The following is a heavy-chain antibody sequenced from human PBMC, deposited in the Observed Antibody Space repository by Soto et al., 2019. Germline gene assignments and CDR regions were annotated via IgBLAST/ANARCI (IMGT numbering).Heavy chain of an antibody. Sequence: QVQLVQSGAEVKQPGSSVKVSCKASGGTFSSYAISWVRQAPEQGLEWMGGIIPIFGTANYAQKSQGRVTITADESTRTAYMVMSSLRSEDTAVYYCARGPDGGGFDYWGQGTLVTVSS. CDR2: IIPIFGTA. CDR1: GGTFSSYA. D-gene: IGHD3-16*01. V-gene: IGHV1-69*01. CDR3: ARGPDGGGFDY. J-gene: IGHJ4*02.